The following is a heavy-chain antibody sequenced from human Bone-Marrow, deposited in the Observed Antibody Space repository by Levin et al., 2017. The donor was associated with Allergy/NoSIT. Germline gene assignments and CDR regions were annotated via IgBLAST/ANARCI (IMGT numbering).Heavy chain of an antibody. J-gene: IGHJ6*03. Sequence: SQTLSLTCGVSGGSLKGFYWSWIRQSPGQGLEWIGEINDRGTTNSNPSLTSRLTISVDTSKNQFSLRLSSVTTADTAIYYCATIRHDTINKASSPVFYVDVWGKGTTVTVSS. CDR3: ATIRHDTINKASSPVFYVDV. V-gene: IGHV4-34*01. D-gene: IGHD1-1*01. CDR2: INDRGTT. CDR1: GGSLKGFY.